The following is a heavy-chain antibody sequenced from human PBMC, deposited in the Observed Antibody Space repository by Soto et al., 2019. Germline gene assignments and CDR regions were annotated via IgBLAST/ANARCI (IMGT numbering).Heavy chain of an antibody. CDR3: ARSLVSDYGDVPGGMDV. CDR2: IYYSGST. V-gene: IGHV4-30-4*01. Sequence: PSETLSLTCTVSGGSISSGDYYWSWIRQPPGKGLEWIGYIYYSGSTYYNPSLKSRVTISVDTSKNQFSLKLSSVTAADTAVYYCARSLVSDYGDVPGGMDVWGQGTTVTVSS. J-gene: IGHJ6*02. D-gene: IGHD4-17*01. CDR1: GGSISSGDYY.